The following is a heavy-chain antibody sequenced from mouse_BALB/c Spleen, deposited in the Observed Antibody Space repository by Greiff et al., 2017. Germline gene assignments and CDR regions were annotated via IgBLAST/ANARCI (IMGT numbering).Heavy chain of an antibody. Sequence: EVQGVESGPELVKPGASVKISCKASGYTFTDYNMHWVKQSHGKSLEWIGYIYPYNGGTGYNQKFKSKATLTVDNSSSTAYMELRSLTSEDSAVYYCARSYYYGSSYSWFAYWGQGTLVTVSA. V-gene: IGHV1S29*02. D-gene: IGHD1-1*01. CDR1: GYTFTDYN. J-gene: IGHJ3*01. CDR3: ARSYYYGSSYSWFAY. CDR2: IYPYNGGT.